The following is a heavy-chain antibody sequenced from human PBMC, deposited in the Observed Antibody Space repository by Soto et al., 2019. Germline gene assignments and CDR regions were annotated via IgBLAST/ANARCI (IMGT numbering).Heavy chain of an antibody. Sequence: SQTLSLTCAISGDSVSSNSAAWNWIRQSPSRGLEWLGRTYYRSKWYNDYAVSVKSRITINPDTSKNQFSLQLNSVTPEDTAVFYCGRGVRTGTYYYYYYGMDVWGQGTTVTVSS. V-gene: IGHV6-1*01. CDR3: GRGVRTGTYYYYYYGMDV. D-gene: IGHD3-9*01. CDR2: TYYRSKWYN. CDR1: GDSVSSNSAA. J-gene: IGHJ6*02.